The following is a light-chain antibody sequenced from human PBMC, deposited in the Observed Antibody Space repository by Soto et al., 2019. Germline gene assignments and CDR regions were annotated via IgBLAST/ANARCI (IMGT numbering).Light chain of an antibody. Sequence: IQMTQSPSSLSASVGDRVSITCRASLSVGTHFNWYQQRPGKAPKLVIYATSSLQSGVPSRFSGSGSGTDFTLTINSLQPEDFATYYCQQSFSTPLTFGGGTKVDIK. CDR2: ATS. CDR1: LSVGTH. J-gene: IGKJ4*01. CDR3: QQSFSTPLT. V-gene: IGKV1-39*01.